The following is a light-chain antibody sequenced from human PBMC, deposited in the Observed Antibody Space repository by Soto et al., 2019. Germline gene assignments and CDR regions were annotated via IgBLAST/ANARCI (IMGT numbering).Light chain of an antibody. J-gene: IGKJ3*01. CDR3: QQRSNWPPEVT. V-gene: IGKV3-11*01. CDR1: QSVRSS. CDR2: DAS. Sequence: EIVLTQSQDTLSLSPGERATLSCRASQSVRSSLAWYQQKPGQAPRLLIYDASNRATGIPARFSGSRSGTHFTLTISSLEPEDFAVYYCQQRSNWPPEVTFGPGTKVDIK.